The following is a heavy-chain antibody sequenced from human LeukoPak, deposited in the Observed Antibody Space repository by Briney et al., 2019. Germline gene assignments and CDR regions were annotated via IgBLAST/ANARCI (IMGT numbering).Heavy chain of an antibody. J-gene: IGHJ4*02. Sequence: ASVKVSCKASGYTFTSYYMHWVRQAPGQGLEWMGIINPSGGSTSYAQKFQGRVTMTRDMSTSTAYMELSSLRSEDTAVNYCARAGRTVTTSIGYWGQGTLVTVSS. CDR2: INPSGGST. CDR1: GYTFTSYY. V-gene: IGHV1-46*01. D-gene: IGHD4-11*01. CDR3: ARAGRTVTTSIGY.